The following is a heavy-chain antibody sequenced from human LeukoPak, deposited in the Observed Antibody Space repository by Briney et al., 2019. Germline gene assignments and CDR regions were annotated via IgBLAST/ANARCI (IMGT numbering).Heavy chain of an antibody. J-gene: IGHJ3*02. V-gene: IGHV3-30*18. CDR3: AKDEAVLAAFDI. CDR2: ISYDGSNK. Sequence: GGSLRLSCAASGFTFSSYGMHWVRQAPGKGLEWVAVISYDGSNKYYADSVKGRFTISRDNSKNTLYLQMNSLRAEDTAVYYCAKDEAVLAAFDIWGQGTMVTVSS. D-gene: IGHD2/OR15-2a*01. CDR1: GFTFSSYG.